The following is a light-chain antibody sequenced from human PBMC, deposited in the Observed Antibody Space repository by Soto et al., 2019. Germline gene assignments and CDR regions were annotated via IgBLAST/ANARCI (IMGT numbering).Light chain of an antibody. CDR2: EGS. CDR3: CSYAGTRGVV. V-gene: IGLV2-23*01. J-gene: IGLJ2*01. Sequence: QSALTQPASVSGSPGQSITISCTGTSSDVGSYNLVSWYQQHPGKAPKLMIYEGSKRPSGVSNRFSGSKSGNTASLTISGLQAEDEADYYCCSYAGTRGVVFGGGTKLIVL. CDR1: SSDVGSYNL.